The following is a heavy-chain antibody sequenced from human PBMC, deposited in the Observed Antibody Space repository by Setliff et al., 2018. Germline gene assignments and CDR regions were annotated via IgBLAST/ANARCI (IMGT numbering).Heavy chain of an antibody. D-gene: IGHD3-10*01. Sequence: PSETLSLTCRVSGGSISSGNNYWGLIRQPPGKGLEWVATIHYSGSTYSNPSLKSRLIISVDAPDNQFSVKLSSVTAADTAVYYCARHKSNGSGSYPSLYMDVWGKGIMVTVSS. CDR3: ARHKSNGSGSYPSLYMDV. CDR1: GGSISSGNNY. V-gene: IGHV4-39*01. CDR2: IHYSGST. J-gene: IGHJ6*03.